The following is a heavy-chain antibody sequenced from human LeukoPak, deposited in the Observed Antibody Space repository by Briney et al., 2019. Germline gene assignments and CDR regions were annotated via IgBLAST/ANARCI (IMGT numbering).Heavy chain of an antibody. Sequence: GRSLRLSCAASGFTFDDYAMHWVRQAPGKGLEWVSGISWNSGSIGYADSVKGRFTISRDNAKNSLYLQMSSLRAEDTALYYCAKGQSYYDSSGYTPGVDYWGQGTLVTVSS. CDR3: AKGQSYYDSSGYTPGVDY. CDR1: GFTFDDYA. CDR2: ISWNSGSI. D-gene: IGHD3-22*01. V-gene: IGHV3-9*01. J-gene: IGHJ4*02.